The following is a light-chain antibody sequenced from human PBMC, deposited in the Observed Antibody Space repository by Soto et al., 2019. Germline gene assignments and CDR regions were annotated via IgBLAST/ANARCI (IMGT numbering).Light chain of an antibody. CDR2: WAS. J-gene: IGKJ4*01. CDR3: QQYYSTLT. Sequence: DIVMTQSPDSLAVSLGETVTINCKSSQSVLYSSNNKNYLAWYQQQPGQPPKLLIYWASTRESGVPDRFSGSWSTTDFTLTISSLQAEDAADYYYQQYYSTLTFGGGTKVEIK. CDR1: QSVLYSSNNKNY. V-gene: IGKV4-1*01.